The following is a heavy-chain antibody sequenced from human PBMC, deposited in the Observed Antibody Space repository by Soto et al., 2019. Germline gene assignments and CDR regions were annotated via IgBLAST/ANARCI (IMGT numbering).Heavy chain of an antibody. V-gene: IGHV3-66*01. Sequence: EVQVVESGGGLVQPGGSLRLSCAASGFTVRSSYMSWVRQAPGKGLEWVSSMYSGGTTYYADSVRGRFSISRDNSKNTLFLKRNSGRAGDRAVYSCAREMPAGGGGPGAQGARFTVSS. CDR2: MYSGGTT. D-gene: IGHD2-2*01. CDR1: GFTVRSSY. J-gene: IGHJ5*02. CDR3: AREMPAGGGGP.